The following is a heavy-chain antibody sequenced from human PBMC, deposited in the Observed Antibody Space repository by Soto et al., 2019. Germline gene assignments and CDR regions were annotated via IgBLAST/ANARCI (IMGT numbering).Heavy chain of an antibody. D-gene: IGHD4-17*01. J-gene: IGHJ4*02. CDR3: ARWSGYADA. CDR1: GFSFSTYS. V-gene: IGHV3-23*01. CDR2: LSGGGANT. Sequence: PWGSLRLSCSASGFSFSTYSMAWVRQAAGKGPQWVSGLSGGGANTFYIDSVRGRFTISVDNSKNTVYLQMDSLRADDTAVYYCARWSGYADAWGQGTLVTVSS.